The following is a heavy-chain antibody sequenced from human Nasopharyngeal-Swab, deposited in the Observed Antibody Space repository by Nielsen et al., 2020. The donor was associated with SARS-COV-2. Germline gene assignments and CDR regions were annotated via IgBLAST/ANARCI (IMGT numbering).Heavy chain of an antibody. D-gene: IGHD5-18*01. Sequence: SETLSLTCAVYGGSLSDYYWSCIRQPPGKWLEWIGEINHSGSTNYNPSLKSRVTISVDTSKNQFSLKLSSVTAADTAVYYCARGSLWIQLCPVICYYYYRMDVWAQGTTVTVS. J-gene: IGHJ6*02. CDR1: GGSLSDYY. CDR3: ARGSLWIQLCPVICYYYYRMDV. V-gene: IGHV4-34*01. CDR2: INHSGST.